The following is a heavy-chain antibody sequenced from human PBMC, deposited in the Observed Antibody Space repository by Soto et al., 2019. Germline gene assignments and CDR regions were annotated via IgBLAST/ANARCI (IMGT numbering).Heavy chain of an antibody. J-gene: IGHJ4*02. Sequence: PSQTLSLTCTVSGGSASSGSYYWSWIRQPPGKGLEWIGYIYYRGSTNYNPSLKSRVTISVDTSKNQFSLKLSSVTAADTAVYYCARDAWDITGTGGYDYWGQGTLVTVSS. V-gene: IGHV4-61*01. CDR2: IYYRGST. CDR1: GGSASSGSYY. CDR3: ARDAWDITGTGGYDY. D-gene: IGHD1-7*01.